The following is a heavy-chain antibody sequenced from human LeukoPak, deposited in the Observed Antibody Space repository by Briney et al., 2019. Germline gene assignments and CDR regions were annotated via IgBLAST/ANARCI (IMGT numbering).Heavy chain of an antibody. D-gene: IGHD6-13*01. J-gene: IGHJ4*02. Sequence: GGSLRLSCVVSGIPFSDYYMNWIRQAPGKGLEWISYISSSSSYTDYADSVKGRFTISRDNAQNALFLQMDSLRVEGTAVYYCAAGTAADYWGQGTRVTVSS. CDR1: GIPFSDYY. V-gene: IGHV3-11*03. CDR2: ISSSSSYT. CDR3: AAGTAADY.